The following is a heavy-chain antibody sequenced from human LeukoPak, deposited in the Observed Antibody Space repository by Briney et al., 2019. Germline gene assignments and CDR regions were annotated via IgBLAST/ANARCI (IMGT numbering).Heavy chain of an antibody. CDR2: IKQDGSEK. CDR1: GFTFSNYW. J-gene: IGHJ6*03. V-gene: IGHV3-7*01. CDR3: ARDNGVVHGVYYMDV. Sequence: GGSLTLSCAASGFTFSNYWMTWVRQAPGKGLEWVADIKQDGSEKLYVKSVRGRFTVSRDNAKMSLFLQLNSLRAEDTAVYYCARDNGVVHGVYYMDVWGKGTTVTVS. D-gene: IGHD3-3*01.